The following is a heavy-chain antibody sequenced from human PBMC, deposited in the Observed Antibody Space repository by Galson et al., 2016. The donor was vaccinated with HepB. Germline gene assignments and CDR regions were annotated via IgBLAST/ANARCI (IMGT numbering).Heavy chain of an antibody. J-gene: IGHJ6*02. CDR2: VSGSEDST. CDR3: ARDQNV. V-gene: IGHV3-23*01. CDR1: GFNFSNYD. Sequence: SLRLSCAASGFNFSNYDMTWVRQAPGMGLEWVAVVSGSEDSTRYGDSVKGRFTISRDNSKNTLYLQMNSLRADDTAVYYCARDQNVWGQGTPVTVSS.